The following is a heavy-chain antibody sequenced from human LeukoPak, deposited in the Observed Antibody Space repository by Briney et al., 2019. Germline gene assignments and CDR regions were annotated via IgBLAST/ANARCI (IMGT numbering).Heavy chain of an antibody. CDR1: GFLFRSYA. CDR3: TRHPGGGYSPTWYQGLFKY. V-gene: IGHV3-23*01. D-gene: IGHD5-18*01. CDR2: ISPSGDTT. Sequence: PGGSLRLSCAASGFLFRSYAMTWVRQAPGKGLQWVAAISPSGDTTYYADSVRGRFTVSRDNSNDILFLQVNNLRAEDTAVYFCTRHPGGGYSPTWYQGLFKYWGQGTLLSVYS. J-gene: IGHJ4*02.